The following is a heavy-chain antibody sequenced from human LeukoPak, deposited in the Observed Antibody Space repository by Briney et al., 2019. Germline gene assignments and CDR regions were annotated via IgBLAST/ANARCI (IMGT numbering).Heavy chain of an antibody. J-gene: IGHJ4*02. CDR1: GGSFRGYY. D-gene: IGHD3-22*01. Sequence: SETLSLTCAVYGGSFRGYYWSWIRQPPGKGLEWIGEINHSGSTNYNPSLKSRVTISVDTSKNQFSLKLSSVTAADTAVYYCASLDSSGRSAADYWGQGTLVTVSS. CDR2: INHSGST. V-gene: IGHV4-34*01. CDR3: ASLDSSGRSAADY.